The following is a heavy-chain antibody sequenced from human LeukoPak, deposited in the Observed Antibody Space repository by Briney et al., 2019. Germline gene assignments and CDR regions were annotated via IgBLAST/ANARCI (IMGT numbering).Heavy chain of an antibody. Sequence: ASVKVSCKASGYPFTGYYVHWVRQAPGHGLEWIGWVNPRNGGTHSAQKFQGRVSMTGDTSITTAYMELSRLTSDDTAVYYCARDRQAYYYGSGSSLPEDYWGQGTLVTVSS. CDR1: GYPFTGYY. D-gene: IGHD3-10*01. V-gene: IGHV1-2*02. J-gene: IGHJ4*02. CDR3: ARDRQAYYYGSGSSLPEDY. CDR2: VNPRNGGT.